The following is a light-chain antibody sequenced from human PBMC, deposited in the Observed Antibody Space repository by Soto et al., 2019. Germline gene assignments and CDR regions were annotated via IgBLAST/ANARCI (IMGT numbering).Light chain of an antibody. CDR2: NVS. Sequence: QSVLTQPASVSGSPGQSITISCTGTSSDVGGYNYVSWYQQHPGKAPKLIIYNVSNRPSGVSNRFSGSKSGNTASLTISGLQAEDGGHYNCSSFTSSNPVLFGGGPKLPAL. CDR1: SSDVGGYNY. V-gene: IGLV2-14*01. J-gene: IGLJ2*01. CDR3: SSFTSSNPVL.